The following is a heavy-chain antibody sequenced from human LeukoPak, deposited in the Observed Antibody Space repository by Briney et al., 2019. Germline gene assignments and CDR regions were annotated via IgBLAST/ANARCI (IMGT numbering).Heavy chain of an antibody. CDR3: GKERYGSSSVVDY. CDR2: INADEDRA. J-gene: IGHJ4*01. V-gene: IGHV3-74*01. Sequence: PGGSLRLSCAASGFTFSDYWMHWVRQAPGKGLVWVSHINADEDRAAYADSVKGRFTISRDNSKNTVYLQMNSLRVEDTAVYHCGKERYGSSSVVDYWGHGTLVTVSS. CDR1: GFTFSDYW. D-gene: IGHD6-6*01.